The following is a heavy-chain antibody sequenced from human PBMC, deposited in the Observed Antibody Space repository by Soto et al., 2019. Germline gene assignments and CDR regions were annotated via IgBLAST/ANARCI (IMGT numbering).Heavy chain of an antibody. J-gene: IGHJ3*01. CDR2: IWYDGSNK. Sequence: QVHLVESGGGVVQPGRSLRLSCAASGFSFSSYGMHWVRQAPGKGLDWVAVIWYDGSNKYYAESVKGRFTIPRDNSKNTLYVQMNSLTVEDTAVYYCARAQYTGSYFDACDVWGQGTMVTVSS. CDR1: GFSFSSYG. V-gene: IGHV3-33*03. D-gene: IGHD1-26*01. CDR3: ARAQYTGSYFDACDV.